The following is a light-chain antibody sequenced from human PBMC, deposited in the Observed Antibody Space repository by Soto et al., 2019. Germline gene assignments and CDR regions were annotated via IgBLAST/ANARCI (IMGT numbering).Light chain of an antibody. CDR1: QSVTDNY. CDR2: GAS. Sequence: EIVLTQSPGTLSLSPGETATLSCRASQSVTDNYVAWYKQNPGQAPRLLIHGASNRATGLPDRFSGSGSGTDFTLTISRLEPDDFAMYYCQKYNNAPRTFGQGTTVEIK. J-gene: IGKJ1*01. V-gene: IGKV3-20*01. CDR3: QKYNNAPRT.